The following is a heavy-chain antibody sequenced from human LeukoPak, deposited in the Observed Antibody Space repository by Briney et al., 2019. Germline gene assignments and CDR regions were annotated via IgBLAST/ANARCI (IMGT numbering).Heavy chain of an antibody. CDR2: VSYSGST. D-gene: IGHD2-21*02. Sequence: PSETLSLTCTVSGGSISYYYWSWIRQPPEKGLEWIGYVSYSGSTSYNPSLKSRVTISLDTSKHQFSLKLNSVTAADTAVYYCARHAYCGGDCFGGAFEIWGQGTMVTVSS. CDR3: ARHAYCGGDCFGGAFEI. J-gene: IGHJ3*02. CDR1: GGSISYYY. V-gene: IGHV4-59*08.